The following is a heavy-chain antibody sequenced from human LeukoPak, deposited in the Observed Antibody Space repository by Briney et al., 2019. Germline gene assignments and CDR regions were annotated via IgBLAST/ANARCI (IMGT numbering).Heavy chain of an antibody. CDR3: ARGVRGTARAVYYYYMDV. V-gene: IGHV4-61*02. Sequence: SETPSLTCTVSGGSISSGNYYWSWIRQPAGKGLEWIGRIYISGSTNYNPSLKSRVTISVDRSKNQFSLKLSSVTAADTAVYYCARGVRGTARAVYYYYMDVWGKGTTVTISS. CDR2: IYISGST. CDR1: GGSISSGNYY. J-gene: IGHJ6*03. D-gene: IGHD5-18*01.